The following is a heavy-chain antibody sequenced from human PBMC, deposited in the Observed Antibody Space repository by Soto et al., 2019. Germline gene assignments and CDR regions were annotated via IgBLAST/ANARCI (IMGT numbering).Heavy chain of an antibody. V-gene: IGHV1-3*01. CDR1: GYTFTSYA. Sequence: ASVKVSCKASGYTFTSYAISWVRQAPGQRLEWMGWINAGNGNTKYSQKFQDRVTITRDTSASTAYMELSSLRSEDTAVYYCARDLGGWPDYWGQGTLVTVSS. D-gene: IGHD6-19*01. CDR3: ARDLGGWPDY. J-gene: IGHJ4*02. CDR2: INAGNGNT.